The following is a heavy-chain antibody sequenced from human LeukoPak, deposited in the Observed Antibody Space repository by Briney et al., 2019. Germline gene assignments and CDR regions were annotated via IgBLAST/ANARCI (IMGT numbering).Heavy chain of an antibody. CDR2: IYYSGRT. D-gene: IGHD3-22*01. CDR3: ARRRYYDGSGYLE. Sequence: PSETLSLTSSVSGDSVSRSDSYWDWIRQPPGKGLEWIGTIYYSGRTYYSPSLKSRVTMPVDPSNNQFSLNLRSVTAADTAVYYCARRRYYDGSGYLEWGQGTLLSVSS. J-gene: IGHJ1*01. V-gene: IGHV4-39*01. CDR1: GDSVSRSDSY.